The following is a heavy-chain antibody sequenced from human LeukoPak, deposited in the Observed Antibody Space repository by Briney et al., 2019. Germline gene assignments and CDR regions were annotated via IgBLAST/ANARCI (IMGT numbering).Heavy chain of an antibody. V-gene: IGHV3-23*01. D-gene: IGHD5-18*01. Sequence: GGSLRLSCGASGFTFSRYAMSWVRQAPGKGLEWVSGMSGSGGSTYYADSVKGRFTISRDNSRNTLYLQMNSLRAEDTAVYYCAKAMAERAYIYADPLAYWGQGTLVTVSS. CDR2: MSGSGGST. CDR3: AKAMAERAYIYADPLAY. CDR1: GFTFSRYA. J-gene: IGHJ4*02.